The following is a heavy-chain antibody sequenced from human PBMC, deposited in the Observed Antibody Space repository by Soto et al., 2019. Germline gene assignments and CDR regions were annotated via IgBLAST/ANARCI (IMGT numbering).Heavy chain of an antibody. D-gene: IGHD3-3*01. V-gene: IGHV1-69*01. CDR3: ARGAVFGVVIGYYYYGMDV. CDR2: IIPIFGTA. Sequence: QVQLVQSGAEVKKPGSSVKVSCKASGGTFSSYAISWVRQAPGQGLELMGGIIPIFGTANYAQKFQGRVTITADESTSTAYMELSSLRSEDTAVYYCARGAVFGVVIGYYYYGMDVWGQGTTVTVSS. CDR1: GGTFSSYA. J-gene: IGHJ6*02.